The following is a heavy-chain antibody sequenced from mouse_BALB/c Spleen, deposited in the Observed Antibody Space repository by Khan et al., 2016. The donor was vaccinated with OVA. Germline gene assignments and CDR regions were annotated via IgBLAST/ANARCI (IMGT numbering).Heavy chain of an antibody. CDR3: ARGNDYGSSSWFGY. Sequence: QIQLVQSGTELMKPGASVKISCKATGYTFSSYWIEWVKQRPGHGLEWIGEILPGSGRNNYNEKFKGKATFTADTSSNTAYMQLSNLTSDDSAVYYGARGNDYGSSSWFGYWGQGTLVTVSA. CDR2: ILPGSGRN. D-gene: IGHD1-1*01. CDR1: GYTFSSYW. V-gene: IGHV1-9*01. J-gene: IGHJ3*01.